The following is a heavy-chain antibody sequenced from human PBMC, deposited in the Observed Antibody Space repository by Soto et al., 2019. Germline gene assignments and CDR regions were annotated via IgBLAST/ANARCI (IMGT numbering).Heavy chain of an antibody. CDR2: LRYDGSNK. J-gene: IGHJ4*02. CDR3: ARDGVGATTFYGYFDY. V-gene: IGHV3-33*01. CDR1: GFRFSGFG. Sequence: QVQLVESGGGVVQPGRSLRLSCAAFGFRFSGFGMHWVRQAPGKGLEWVAILRYDGSNKYYADSVKGRFTISRDNSQNTLYLQMDSLRVEDTAVYYCARDGVGATTFYGYFDYWGQGILVTVSS. D-gene: IGHD1-26*01.